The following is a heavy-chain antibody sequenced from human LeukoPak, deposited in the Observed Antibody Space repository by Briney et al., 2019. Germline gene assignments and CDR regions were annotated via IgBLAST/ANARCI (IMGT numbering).Heavy chain of an antibody. CDR2: ISSSSSYI. CDR3: ARETVHTAMVCDY. J-gene: IGHJ4*02. V-gene: IGHV3-21*01. CDR1: GFTFSSYS. D-gene: IGHD5-18*01. Sequence: PGGSLRLSCAAYGFTFSSYSMNWVRQAPGKGPEWVSSISSSSSYIYYADPVKGRFTTSRDNAKNSLYLQMNSLRAEDTAVYYCARETVHTAMVCDYWGQGTLVTVSS.